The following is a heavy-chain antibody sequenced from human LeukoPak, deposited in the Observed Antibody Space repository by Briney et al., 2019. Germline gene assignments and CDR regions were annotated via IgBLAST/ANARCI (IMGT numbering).Heavy chain of an antibody. CDR3: AGGGSGSYYQFDF. D-gene: IGHD1-26*01. CDR1: GGSLSGYY. CDR2: IYYTGST. Sequence: SETLSLTCTVSGGSLSGYYWSWIRQPPGKGLEGIGYIYYTGSTNYNPSLKSRVTMSVDTSKNQLSLKLSSVTAADTAVYYCAGGGSGSYYQFDFWGQGTLVTVSS. V-gene: IGHV4-59*08. J-gene: IGHJ4*02.